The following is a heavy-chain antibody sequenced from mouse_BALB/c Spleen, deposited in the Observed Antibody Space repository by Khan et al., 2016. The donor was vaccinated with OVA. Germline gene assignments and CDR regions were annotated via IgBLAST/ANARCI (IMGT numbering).Heavy chain of an antibody. V-gene: IGHV14-3*02. CDR1: GLNIKDTY. CDR2: IDPPNGNT. Sequence: EVQLQESGAELVKSGATVKLSCTASGLNIKDTYMHWLKQWPEQGLEWIGRIDPPNGNTKYDPKFPGTATITADTSSNTPSLQLSSLTSADTPAFYFPRMPRKWSQGTTLTVSS. CDR3: PRMPRK. J-gene: IGHJ2*01.